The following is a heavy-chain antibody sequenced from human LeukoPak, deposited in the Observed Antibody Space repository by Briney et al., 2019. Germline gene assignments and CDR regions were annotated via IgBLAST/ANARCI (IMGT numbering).Heavy chain of an antibody. CDR1: GFTFTSYT. V-gene: IGHV3-7*01. CDR2: MREDGGEI. D-gene: IGHD4/OR15-4a*01. J-gene: IGHJ5*01. Sequence: GGSLRLSCAASGFTFTSYTMSWVRQAPGKGLEWVASMREDGGEIYYVDSVRGRFTISRDNAKNSLYLQMDSLRADDTAVYHCARGGARWFDSWGLGTLVTVSS. CDR3: ARGGARWFDS.